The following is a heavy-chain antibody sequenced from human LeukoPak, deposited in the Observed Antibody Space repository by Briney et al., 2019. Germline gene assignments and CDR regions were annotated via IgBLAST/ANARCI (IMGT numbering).Heavy chain of an antibody. Sequence: SETLSLTCTVSGGSISSYYWSWFRQPPGKGLEWIGSIYYRGSANYSPSLKSRVTISVDTSKNQFPLKLRSVTAADTAVYYCTRANYFDYWGQGILVIVSS. CDR1: GGSISSYY. J-gene: IGHJ4*02. CDR2: IYYRGSA. V-gene: IGHV4-59*01. CDR3: TRANYFDY.